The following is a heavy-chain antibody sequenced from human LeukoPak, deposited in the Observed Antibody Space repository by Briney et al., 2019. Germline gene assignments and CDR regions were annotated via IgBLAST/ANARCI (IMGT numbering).Heavy chain of an antibody. V-gene: IGHV3-30*18. CDR2: ISYDGSNK. J-gene: IGHJ4*02. CDR3: AKDPSPSYSSSWHGSPGY. CDR1: GFTFSSYG. D-gene: IGHD6-13*01. Sequence: PGRSLRLSCAASGFTFSSYGMHWVRQAPGKGLEWVAVISYDGSNKYYADSVKGRFTISRDNSKNTLYLQMNSLRAEDTAVYYCAKDPSPSYSSSWHGSPGYWGQGTLVTVSS.